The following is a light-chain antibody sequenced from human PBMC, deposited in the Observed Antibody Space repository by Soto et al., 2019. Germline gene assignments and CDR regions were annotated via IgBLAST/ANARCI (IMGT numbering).Light chain of an antibody. Sequence: DIQMTQSPSTLSASVGDRVTITCRATQSIDILLAWYQQKPGKAPNLLIYKASILESGVPSRFSGSASAAEFTLTISSLQPDDFASYYCQQYYRYPWTFGQGTKVEIK. CDR1: QSIDIL. V-gene: IGKV1-5*03. CDR3: QQYYRYPWT. J-gene: IGKJ1*01. CDR2: KAS.